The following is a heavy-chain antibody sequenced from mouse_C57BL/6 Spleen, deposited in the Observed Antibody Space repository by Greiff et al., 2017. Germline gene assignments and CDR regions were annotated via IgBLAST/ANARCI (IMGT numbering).Heavy chain of an antibody. Sequence: DVMLVESGGGLVKPGGSLKLSCAASGFTFSDYGMHWVRQAPEKGLEWVAYISSGSSTIYYADTVKGRFTISRDNSKNTLFLQMTSLRSEDTAMYYCARTPSIYYDYEYYFDYWGQGTTLTGSS. CDR1: GFTFSDYG. CDR3: ARTPSIYYDYEYYFDY. D-gene: IGHD2-4*01. J-gene: IGHJ2*01. V-gene: IGHV5-17*01. CDR2: ISSGSSTI.